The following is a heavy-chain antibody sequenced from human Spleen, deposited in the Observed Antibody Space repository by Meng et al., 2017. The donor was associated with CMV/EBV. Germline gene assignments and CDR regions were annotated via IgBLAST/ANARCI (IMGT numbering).Heavy chain of an antibody. D-gene: IGHD6-13*01. V-gene: IGHV1-69*04. Sequence: SVKVSCKASGGTFSSYTISWVRQAPGQGLEWMGRIIPILGIANYAQKFQGRVTIIADKSTSTAYMELSSLRSEDTAVYYCARDSSPARYWYHGMDVWGQGTTVTVSS. CDR3: ARDSSPARYWYHGMDV. CDR2: IIPILGIA. J-gene: IGHJ6*02. CDR1: GGTFSSYT.